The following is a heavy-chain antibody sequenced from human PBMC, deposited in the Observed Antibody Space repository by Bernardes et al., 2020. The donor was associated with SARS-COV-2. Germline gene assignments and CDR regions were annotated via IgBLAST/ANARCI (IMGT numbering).Heavy chain of an antibody. CDR3: ARGRSGRNGYPKPGDY. V-gene: IGHV4-34*01. CDR2: INHSGST. Sequence: SGTLSLTCAVYGGSFSGYYWNWIRQPPGKGLEWIGEINHSGSTNYNPSLKSRVTISVDTSKNQFSLKLTSVTAADTAVYYCARGRSGRNGYPKPGDYWGQGTLVTVSS. J-gene: IGHJ4*02. D-gene: IGHD5-12*01. CDR1: GGSFSGYY.